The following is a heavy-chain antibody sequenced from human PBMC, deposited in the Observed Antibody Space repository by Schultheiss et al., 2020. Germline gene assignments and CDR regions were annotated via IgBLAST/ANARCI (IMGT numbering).Heavy chain of an antibody. D-gene: IGHD6-6*01. CDR2: IYYSGST. CDR1: GGSFSSYY. J-gene: IGHJ6*02. Sequence: SATLSLTCTVYGGSFSSYYWSWIRQPPGKGLEWIGYIYYSGSTYYNPSLKSRVTISVDTSKNQFSLKLSSVTAADTAVYYCARVQGAARSYYYYYYGMDVWGQGTTVTVSS. V-gene: IGHV4-59*12. CDR3: ARVQGAARSYYYYYYGMDV.